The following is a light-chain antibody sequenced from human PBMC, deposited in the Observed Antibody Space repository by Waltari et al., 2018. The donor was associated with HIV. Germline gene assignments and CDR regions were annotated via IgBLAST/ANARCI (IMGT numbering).Light chain of an antibody. Sequence: QSALTQPPSASGSPGQSVTISCTGTSSDVGGYNYVSWYQQHPGNAPKLIIYEVTERPSGVPDRFSGSKCGNTASLTVSGLQAEDEADYYCSSYAGSNKLVFGGGTKLTVV. CDR3: SSYAGSNKLV. V-gene: IGLV2-8*01. CDR1: SSDVGGYNY. CDR2: EVT. J-gene: IGLJ2*01.